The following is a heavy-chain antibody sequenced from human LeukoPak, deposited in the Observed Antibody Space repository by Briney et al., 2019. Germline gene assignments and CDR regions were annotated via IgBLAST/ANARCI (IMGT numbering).Heavy chain of an antibody. D-gene: IGHD3-22*01. CDR1: GYSFTKYW. Sequence: GESLKISCKCSGYSFTKYWISWVRQMPGKGLEWMGRIDPSDSYTKYSPSFQGHVTISADKSISTAYLQWSSLKASDTAMYYCARHYYETLSAFDIWGQGTMVTVSS. CDR3: ARHYYETLSAFDI. CDR2: IDPSDSYT. V-gene: IGHV5-10-1*01. J-gene: IGHJ3*02.